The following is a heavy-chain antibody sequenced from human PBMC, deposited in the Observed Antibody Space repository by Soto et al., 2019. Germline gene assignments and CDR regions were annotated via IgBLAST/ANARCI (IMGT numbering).Heavy chain of an antibody. V-gene: IGHV3-23*01. CDR2: ISGSGGST. J-gene: IGHJ4*02. CDR1: GFTFSSYA. CDR3: AEPTFESVEYYDILTGYTSFDY. Sequence: GGSLRLSCAASGFTFSSYAMSWVRQAPGKGLEWVSAISGSGGSTYYADSVRGRFTISRDNSKNTLYLQMNSLRAEDTAVYYCAEPTFESVEYYDILTGYTSFDYWGQGTLVTVAS. D-gene: IGHD3-9*01.